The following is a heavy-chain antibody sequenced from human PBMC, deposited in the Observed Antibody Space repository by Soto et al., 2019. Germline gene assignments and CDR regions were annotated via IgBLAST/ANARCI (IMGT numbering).Heavy chain of an antibody. V-gene: IGHV3-11*01. J-gene: IGHJ3*02. D-gene: IGHD2-15*01. CDR3: ASDSRLLLPFAFDI. CDR2: ISSSGSTI. CDR1: GFTFSDYY. Sequence: GGSLRLSCAASGFTFSDYYMSWIRQAPGKGLEWVSYISSSGSTIYYADSVKGRFTISRDNAKNSLYLQMNSLRAEDTAVYYCASDSRLLLPFAFDIWGQGTMVTVSS.